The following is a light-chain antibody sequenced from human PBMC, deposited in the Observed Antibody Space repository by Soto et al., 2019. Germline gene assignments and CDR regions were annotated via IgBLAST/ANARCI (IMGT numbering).Light chain of an antibody. CDR3: QQYNNWPPLT. Sequence: EIVMTQSPATLSVSTGERVTLSCRASQSVSSNLAWFQQKPGQGPRLLIYGASTRATGIPARFSGSGSETEFTLTISSLQSEDFAVYYCQQYNNWPPLTFGGGTKVEIK. CDR2: GAS. V-gene: IGKV3-15*01. J-gene: IGKJ4*01. CDR1: QSVSSN.